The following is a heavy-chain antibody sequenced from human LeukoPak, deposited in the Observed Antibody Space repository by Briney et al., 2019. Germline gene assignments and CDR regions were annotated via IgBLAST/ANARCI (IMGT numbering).Heavy chain of an antibody. D-gene: IGHD3-22*01. CDR2: INPNSGGT. CDR1: GYTVTGYY. V-gene: IGHV1-2*02. J-gene: IGHJ4*02. Sequence: ASVKVSCKASGYTVTGYYMHWVRQAPGQGLEWMGWINPNSGGTNYAQKFQGRVTMTRDTSISTAYMELSRLRSDDTAVYYCARDGYYYDSSGYFDYWGQGTLVTVSS. CDR3: ARDGYYYDSSGYFDY.